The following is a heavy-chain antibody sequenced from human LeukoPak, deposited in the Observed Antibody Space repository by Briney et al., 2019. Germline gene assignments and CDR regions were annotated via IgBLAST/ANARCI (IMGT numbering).Heavy chain of an antibody. V-gene: IGHV4-38-2*01. CDR2: IYHSGST. J-gene: IGHJ4*02. Sequence: SETLSLTCSVSGYSISSGYYWGWIRQPPGKGLEWIGNIYHSGSTYYNPSLKSRVTISVDTSENYFSLNLTSVTAADTAVYYCASSYYDSSGYSDYWGQGTLVTVSS. CDR3: ASSYYDSSGYSDY. CDR1: GYSISSGYY. D-gene: IGHD3-22*01.